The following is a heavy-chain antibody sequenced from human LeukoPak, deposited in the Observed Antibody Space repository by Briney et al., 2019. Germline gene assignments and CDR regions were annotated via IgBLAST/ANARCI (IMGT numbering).Heavy chain of an antibody. CDR2: ISYDGSNK. CDR1: GFTFSSYA. J-gene: IGHJ4*02. CDR3: VRDHGYSGYEGNY. Sequence: GRSLRLSCAASGFTFSSYAMHWVRQAPGKGLEWVAVISYDGSNKYYADSVKGRFTISRDNAKNSLYLQMNSLRAEDTAVYYCVRDHGYSGYEGNYWGQGTPVTVSS. V-gene: IGHV3-30-3*01. D-gene: IGHD5-12*01.